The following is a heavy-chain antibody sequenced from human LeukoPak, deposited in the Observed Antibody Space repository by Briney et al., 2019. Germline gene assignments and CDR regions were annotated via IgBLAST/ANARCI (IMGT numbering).Heavy chain of an antibody. J-gene: IGHJ4*02. CDR2: ISRTT. CDR1: GFTFSSYS. V-gene: IGHV3-21*05. D-gene: IGHD3-16*01. CDR3: AGGESASYWVY. Sequence: GGSLRLSCAASGFTFSSYSFNWVRQAPGKGLEWVSYISRTTSYADSVKGRFTISRDNAKNSLYLQMNSLRAEDTAVYYCAGGESASYWVYWGQGTLVTVSS.